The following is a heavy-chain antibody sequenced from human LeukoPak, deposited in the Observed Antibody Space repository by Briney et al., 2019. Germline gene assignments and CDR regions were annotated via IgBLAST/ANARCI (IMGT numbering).Heavy chain of an antibody. D-gene: IGHD1-26*01. V-gene: IGHV3-30*18. CDR3: AKDGPYSGSTESPFDY. J-gene: IGHJ4*02. CDR2: ISYDGSNK. Sequence: GGSLRLSCAASGFTFSSYGMHWVRQAPGKGLERVAVISYDGSNKYYADSVKGRFTISRDNSKNTLYLQMNSLRAEDTAVYYCAKDGPYSGSTESPFDYWGQGTLVTVSS. CDR1: GFTFSSYG.